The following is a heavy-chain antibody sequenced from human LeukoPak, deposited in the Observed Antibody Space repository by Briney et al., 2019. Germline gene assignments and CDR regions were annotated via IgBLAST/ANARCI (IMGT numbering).Heavy chain of an antibody. CDR1: GFSVSSDY. CDR2: IHNDGTT. V-gene: IGHV3-53*04. J-gene: IGHJ3*02. CDR3: ARAQDALDI. Sequence: PGGSLRLSCAASGFSVSSDYMTWVRLGPGKGLEWVSLIHNDGTTHYADSVKGRFTISRHNSENTLYLQKNSLRGEDTAVYYCARAQDALDIWGQGALVTVAS.